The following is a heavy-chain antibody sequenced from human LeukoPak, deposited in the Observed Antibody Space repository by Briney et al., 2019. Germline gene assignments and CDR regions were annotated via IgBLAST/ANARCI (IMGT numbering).Heavy chain of an antibody. J-gene: IGHJ4*02. Sequence: SVNVSCKASGSTFSSYAISWVRQAPGQGPEWMGGIIPIFGTANYAQKFQGRVTITADESTSTAYMELSSLRSEDTAVYYCATRPVLYSSSGSFDYWGQGTLVTVSS. CDR3: ATRPVLYSSSGSFDY. V-gene: IGHV1-69*13. CDR1: GSTFSSYA. CDR2: IIPIFGTA. D-gene: IGHD6-13*01.